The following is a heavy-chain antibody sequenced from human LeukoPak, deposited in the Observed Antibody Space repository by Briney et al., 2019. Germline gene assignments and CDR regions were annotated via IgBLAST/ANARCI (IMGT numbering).Heavy chain of an antibody. CDR1: GFTFSSYE. V-gene: IGHV3-48*03. Sequence: GGSLRLSCAASGFTFSSYEINWVRQAPGKGLEWVAYISSSGSTTKYADPVKGRFTMSRDNAKNAVYMEMNSLRVEDTAVYYCARDRGWDGYGYAFLDYWGHGTLVTASS. J-gene: IGHJ4*01. D-gene: IGHD5-12*01. CDR3: ARDRGWDGYGYAFLDY. CDR2: ISSSGSTT.